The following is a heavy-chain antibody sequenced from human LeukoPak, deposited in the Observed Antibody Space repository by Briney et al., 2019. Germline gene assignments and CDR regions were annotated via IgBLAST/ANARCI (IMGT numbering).Heavy chain of an antibody. CDR3: ARGFWMATIGGLDY. V-gene: IGHV4-30-4*01. D-gene: IGHD5-24*01. CDR1: GGSISSGDYY. CDR2: FYYSGST. J-gene: IGHJ4*02. Sequence: KSSQTLSLTCIVSGGSISSGDYYWSWIRQPPGKGLEWIGYFYYSGSTFYNPSLRSRITVSFDTSNNQFSLKLSSVTAADTAVYYCARGFWMATIGGLDYWGQGTLVTVSS.